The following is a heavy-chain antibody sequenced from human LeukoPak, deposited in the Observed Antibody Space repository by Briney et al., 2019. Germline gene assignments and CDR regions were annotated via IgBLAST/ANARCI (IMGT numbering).Heavy chain of an antibody. D-gene: IGHD6-13*01. CDR1: GFTFSSYA. V-gene: IGHV3-23*01. CDR3: AKDTAYSSSWSSMNVDY. Sequence: GGSLRLSCAASGFTFSSYAMSWVRQAPGKGLEWVSAISGSGGSTYYADSVKGRFTISRDNSKNTLYLQMNSLRAEDTAVYYCAKDTAYSSSWSSMNVDYWGQGTLVTVSS. J-gene: IGHJ4*02. CDR2: ISGSGGST.